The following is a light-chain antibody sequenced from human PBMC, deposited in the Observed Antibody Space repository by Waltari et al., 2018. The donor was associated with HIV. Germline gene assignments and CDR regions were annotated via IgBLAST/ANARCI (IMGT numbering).Light chain of an antibody. J-gene: IGLJ2*01. Sequence: AVTQPASVSGLPGQSPTISCPGDALDFGPYHFVSWYQQHSGKPPRLILYDVDSRASGVSDRFSGSMSGNTASLTISGLRAEDEGHYYCASFTGDNTVIFGGGAEVTVL. CDR3: ASFTGDNTVI. CDR2: DVD. V-gene: IGLV2-14*03. CDR1: ALDFGPYHF.